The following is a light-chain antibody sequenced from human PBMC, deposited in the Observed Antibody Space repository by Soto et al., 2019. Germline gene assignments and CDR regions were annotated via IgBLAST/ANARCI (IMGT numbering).Light chain of an antibody. CDR3: QQYNNWPLT. J-gene: IGKJ4*01. CDR1: QSVSNN. V-gene: IGKV3-15*01. Sequence: EKVMTQSAATRSVSPGEGATLSCRASQSVSNNLAWYQQKPGQAPRLLIYGASTRAAGIPARFSGSGSGTEFTLTISSLHSEDFAVYYCQQYNNWPLTFGGGTKVDIK. CDR2: GAS.